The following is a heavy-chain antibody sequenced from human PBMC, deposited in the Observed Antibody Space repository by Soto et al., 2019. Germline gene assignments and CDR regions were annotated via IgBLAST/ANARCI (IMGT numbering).Heavy chain of an antibody. V-gene: IGHV4-31*03. CDR2: IHYSGST. CDR1: GGSISSGGYY. CDR3: ARLDA. J-gene: IGHJ6*02. Sequence: QVQLQESGPGLVKPSQTLSLTCTVSGGSISSGGYYWSWIRQHPGQGLEWIGYIHYSGSTYYNPSLKRRVTISVDTSKNHFSLQRSSVFAADTAVYYCARLDAWGQGTTVTVSS.